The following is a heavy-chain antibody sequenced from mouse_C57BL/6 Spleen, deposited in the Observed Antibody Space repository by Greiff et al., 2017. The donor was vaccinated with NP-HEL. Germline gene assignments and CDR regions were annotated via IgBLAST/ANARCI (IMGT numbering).Heavy chain of an antibody. Sequence: VQLQQPGAELVKPGASVKLSCKASGYTFTSYWMHWVKQRPGQGLEWIGMIHPNSGSTNYNEKFKSKATLTVDKSSSTAYMQLSSLTSEDSAVYYCARSDYDGLDYAMDYWGQGTSVTVSS. V-gene: IGHV1-64*01. CDR2: IHPNSGST. CDR3: ARSDYDGLDYAMDY. J-gene: IGHJ4*01. D-gene: IGHD2-4*01. CDR1: GYTFTSYW.